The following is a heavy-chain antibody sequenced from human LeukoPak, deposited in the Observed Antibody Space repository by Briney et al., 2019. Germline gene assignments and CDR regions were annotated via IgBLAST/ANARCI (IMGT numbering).Heavy chain of an antibody. D-gene: IGHD6-19*01. V-gene: IGHV3-48*03. J-gene: IGHJ4*02. CDR3: ARVLIAVAGTRAYYFDY. CDR2: ISSSGKSI. CDR1: GFTFSSYE. Sequence: PGGSLRLSCAASGFTFSSYEMNWVRQAPGKGLEWVSYISSSGKSIYYADSVEGRFTISRDNAKNSLYLQMNSLRAEDTAVYYCARVLIAVAGTRAYYFDYWGQGTLVTVSS.